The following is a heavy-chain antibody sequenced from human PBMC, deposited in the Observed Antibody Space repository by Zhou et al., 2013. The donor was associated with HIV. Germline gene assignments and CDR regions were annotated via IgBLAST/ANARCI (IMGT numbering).Heavy chain of an antibody. CDR2: IIPIFGTA. D-gene: IGHD3-22*01. J-gene: IGHJ6*03. CDR3: ARDGVLRMIVVVITHYYDYYMDV. CDR1: GGTFSSYA. V-gene: IGHV1-69*05. Sequence: QVQLVQSGAEVKKPGSSVKVSCKASGGTFSSYAISWVRQAPGQGLEWMGGIIPIFGTANYAQKFQGRVTITTDESTSTAYMELSSLRSEDTAVYYCARDGVLRMIVVVITHYYDYYMDVWGKGTTVTVSS.